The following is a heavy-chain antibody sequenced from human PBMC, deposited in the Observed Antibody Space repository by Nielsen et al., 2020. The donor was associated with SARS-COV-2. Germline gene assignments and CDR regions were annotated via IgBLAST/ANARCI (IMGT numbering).Heavy chain of an antibody. CDR1: GGTFSSYT. J-gene: IGHJ4*02. CDR2: IIPILGIA. D-gene: IGHD2-15*01. V-gene: IGHV1-69*02. Sequence: SVKVSCKASGGTFSSYTISWVRQAPGQGLEWMGRIIPILGIANYAQKFQGRVTITADESTSTAYMELSSLRSEDTAVYYCARVDGHCSGGSCYSGVYWGQGTLVTVSS. CDR3: ARVDGHCSGGSCYSGVY.